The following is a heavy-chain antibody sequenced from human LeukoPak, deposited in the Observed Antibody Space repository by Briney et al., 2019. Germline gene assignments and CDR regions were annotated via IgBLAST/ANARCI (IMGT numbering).Heavy chain of an antibody. CDR1: GFTFSGSA. CDR3: TRITVTTSSGTDY. CDR2: IRSKANSYAT. Sequence: PGGSLRLSXAASGFTFSGSAMHWVRQASGKGLEWVGRIRSKANSYATAYAASVKGRFTISRDDSKNTAYLQMNSLKTEDTAVYYCTRITVTTSSGTDYWGQGTLVTVSS. J-gene: IGHJ4*02. D-gene: IGHD4-11*01. V-gene: IGHV3-73*01.